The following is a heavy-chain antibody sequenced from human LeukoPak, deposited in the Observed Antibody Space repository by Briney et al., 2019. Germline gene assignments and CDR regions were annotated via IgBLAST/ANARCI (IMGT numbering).Heavy chain of an antibody. J-gene: IGHJ6*03. CDR3: ARATSSSGYYYYFMDV. CDR2: ITWNGGST. CDR1: GFTFDDYG. V-gene: IGHV3-20*04. Sequence: GGSLRLSCAASGFTFDDYGMSWVRQAPGKGLEWVSGITWNGGSTGYADSVKGQFTISRDNAKNSLYLQMNSLRDEDTALYYCARATSSSGYYYYFMDVWGKGTTVTVSS. D-gene: IGHD6-6*01.